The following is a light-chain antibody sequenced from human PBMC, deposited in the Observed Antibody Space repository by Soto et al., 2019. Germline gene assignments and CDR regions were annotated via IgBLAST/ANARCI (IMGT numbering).Light chain of an antibody. J-gene: IGKJ4*01. V-gene: IGKV1-5*03. CDR1: QSISTW. Sequence: DIQMTQSPSTLSTSVGDRITITCRASQSISTWLAWYQQKPGKAPKLLIYKASSLGNGVPSRFGGTGSGTEFTLTISRLQPDDFAAYYCQHRLSFGGGTKLEI. CDR3: QHRLS. CDR2: KAS.